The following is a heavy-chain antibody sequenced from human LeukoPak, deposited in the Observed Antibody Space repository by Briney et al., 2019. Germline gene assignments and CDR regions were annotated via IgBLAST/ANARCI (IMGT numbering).Heavy chain of an antibody. D-gene: IGHD3/OR15-3a*01. CDR1: GFTFSSYG. CDR3: AKDRTRSDF. Sequence: GGSLRLSCAASGFTFSSYGMHWVRQAPGKGLEWVAVISYDGSNKYYADSVKGRFTISRDNSKNTLYLQMNSLRVEDTAVYYCAKDRTRSDFWGQGTLVTVSS. V-gene: IGHV3-30*18. CDR2: ISYDGSNK. J-gene: IGHJ4*02.